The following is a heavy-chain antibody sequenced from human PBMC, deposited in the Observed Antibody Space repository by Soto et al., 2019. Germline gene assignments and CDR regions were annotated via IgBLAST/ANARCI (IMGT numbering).Heavy chain of an antibody. D-gene: IGHD3-10*01. CDR3: ARSYYGSGSYSNWFDP. V-gene: IGHV4-4*02. J-gene: IGHJ5*02. CDR2: IYHSGST. CDR1: GGSISSSNW. Sequence: SETLSLTCAVSGGSISSSNWWSWVRQPPGKGLEWIGEIYHSGSTNYNPSLKSRVTISVDKSKNQFSLKLSSVTAADTAVYYCARSYYGSGSYSNWFDPWGQGTLVTVS.